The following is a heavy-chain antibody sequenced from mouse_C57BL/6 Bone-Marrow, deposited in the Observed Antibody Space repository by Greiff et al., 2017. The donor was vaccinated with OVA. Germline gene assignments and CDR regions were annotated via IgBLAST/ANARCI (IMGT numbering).Heavy chain of an antibody. V-gene: IGHV1-81*01. CDR3: ARSEWRYWYFDV. CDR1: GYTFTSYG. CDR2: IYPRSGNT. Sequence: QVQLQQSGAELARPGASVKLSCTASGYTFTSYGISWVKQRTGQGLEWIGEIYPRSGNTYYNEKFKGKATLTADKSSSTAYMELRSLTSEDSAVYFCARSEWRYWYFDVWGTGTTVTVSS. J-gene: IGHJ1*03. D-gene: IGHD1-3*01.